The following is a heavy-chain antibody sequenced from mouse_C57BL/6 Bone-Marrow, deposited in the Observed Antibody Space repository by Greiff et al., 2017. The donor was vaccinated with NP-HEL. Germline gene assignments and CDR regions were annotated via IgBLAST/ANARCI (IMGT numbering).Heavy chain of an antibody. CDR3: AKVYHDYFDD. D-gene: IGHD2-3*01. CDR1: EYAFPSHD. CDR2: INSDGGST. V-gene: IGHV5-2*01. Sequence: EVQLQESGGGLVQPGESLKLSCESTEYAFPSHDMSWVRKPLERSLELVAAINSDGGSTYYPDTIERRIIISRDNTKKTLYLQMSSLRSEDTALYYCAKVYHDYFDDWGKGTTLTVSS. J-gene: IGHJ2*01.